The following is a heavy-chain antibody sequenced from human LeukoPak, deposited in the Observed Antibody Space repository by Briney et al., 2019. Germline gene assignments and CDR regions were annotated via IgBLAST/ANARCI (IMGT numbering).Heavy chain of an antibody. J-gene: IGHJ3*02. CDR2: INNSGST. V-gene: IGHV4-34*01. CDR3: ARGRPTKYYYDSSGYYFLRAFDI. D-gene: IGHD3-22*01. Sequence: SEXXXXXCAVYGGSFSGYYWSWIRQPPGKGLEWIGEINNSGSTNYNPSLKSRGTISVDTSKNQFSLKLSSVTAADTAVYYCARGRPTKYYYDSSGYYFLRAFDIWGQGTMVTVSS. CDR1: GGSFSGYY.